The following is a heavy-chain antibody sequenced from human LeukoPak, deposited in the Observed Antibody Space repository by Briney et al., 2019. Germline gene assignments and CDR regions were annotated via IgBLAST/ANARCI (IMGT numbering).Heavy chain of an antibody. J-gene: IGHJ3*02. V-gene: IGHV4-59*08. CDR3: ARHLRYYDSSGYYGAFDI. Sequence: GSLRLSCAASGFTFDDYAMHWIRQPPGKGLEWIGYIYYSGSTNYNPSLKSRVTISVDTSKNQFSLKLSSVTAADTAVYYCARHLRYYDSSGYYGAFDIWGQGTMVTVSS. D-gene: IGHD3-22*01. CDR2: IYYSGST. CDR1: GFTFDDYA.